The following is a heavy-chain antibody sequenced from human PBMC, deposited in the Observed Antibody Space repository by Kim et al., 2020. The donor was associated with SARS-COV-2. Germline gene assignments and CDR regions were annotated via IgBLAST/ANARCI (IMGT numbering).Heavy chain of an antibody. CDR1: GFTFSDYY. V-gene: IGHV3-11*03. CDR3: ARTLEGYYGMDV. CDR2: ISSSSSYT. J-gene: IGHJ6*02. Sequence: GGSLRLSCAASGFTFSDYYMSWIRQAPGKGLEWVSYISSSSSYTNYADSVKGRFTISRDNAKNSLYLQMNSLRAEDTAVYYCARTLEGYYGMDVWGQGTTSPSP.